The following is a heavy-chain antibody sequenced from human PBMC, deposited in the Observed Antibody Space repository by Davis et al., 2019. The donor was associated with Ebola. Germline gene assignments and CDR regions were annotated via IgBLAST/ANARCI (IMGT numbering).Heavy chain of an antibody. V-gene: IGHV1-3*01. Sequence: ASVKVSCKASGYTFTSYAMHWVRQAPGQRLEWMGWINAGNGNTKYSQKFQGRVTMTSDTSTSTVYMELSSLKSEDTAIFYCMREGDGYWGQGTLVIVSS. CDR3: MREGDGY. CDR2: INAGNGNT. CDR1: GYTFTSYA. D-gene: IGHD2-21*01. J-gene: IGHJ4*02.